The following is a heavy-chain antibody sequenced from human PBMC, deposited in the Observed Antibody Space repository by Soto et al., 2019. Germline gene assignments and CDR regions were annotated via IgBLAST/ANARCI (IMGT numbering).Heavy chain of an antibody. CDR3: ARQSRYCSGGSCYADYYYYGMDV. CDR1: GYSFTSYR. V-gene: IGHV5-51*01. J-gene: IGHJ6*02. D-gene: IGHD2-15*01. Sequence: PGESLKISCKGAGYSFTSYRVGWVRQMPGKGLEWMGIIYPGDSDTRYSPSFQGQVTTSADKSISTAYLQWSSLKASDTAMYYCARQSRYCSGGSCYADYYYYGMDVWGQGATVTAP. CDR2: IYPGDSDT.